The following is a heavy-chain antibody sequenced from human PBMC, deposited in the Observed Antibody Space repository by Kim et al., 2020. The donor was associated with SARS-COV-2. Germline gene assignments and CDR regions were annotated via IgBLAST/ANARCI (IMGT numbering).Heavy chain of an antibody. Sequence: GGSLRLSCVVSGFTFSNYGMHWVRQAPGKGLEWVAVIWYDGSKKYYADSVKGRFTISRDDSKNTLYVQMNSLRAEDTAVYYCVRDLGTASYHFDYWGQGTLVIVSS. CDR2: IWYDGSKK. V-gene: IGHV3-33*01. CDR3: VRDLGTASYHFDY. D-gene: IGHD1-1*01. J-gene: IGHJ4*02. CDR1: GFTFSNYG.